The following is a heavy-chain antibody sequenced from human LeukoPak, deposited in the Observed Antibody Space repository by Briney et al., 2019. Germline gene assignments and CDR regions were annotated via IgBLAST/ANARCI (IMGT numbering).Heavy chain of an antibody. CDR3: ARDSGEEWEPPGYWYFDL. CDR1: GGSISSGGYY. D-gene: IGHD1-26*01. Sequence: SETLSLTCTVSGGSISSGGYYWSWIRQHPGKGLEWIGYIYYSGSTYYNPSLKSRVTISVDTSKNQFSLKLSSVTAADTAVYYCARDSGEEWEPPGYWYFDLWGRGTLVTVSS. V-gene: IGHV4-31*03. J-gene: IGHJ2*01. CDR2: IYYSGST.